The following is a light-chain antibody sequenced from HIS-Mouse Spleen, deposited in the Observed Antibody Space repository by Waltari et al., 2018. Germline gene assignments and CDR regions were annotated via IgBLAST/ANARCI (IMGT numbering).Light chain of an antibody. CDR3: YSTDSSGNHRV. J-gene: IGLJ2*01. Sequence: SYELTQPPSVSVSPGQTARIPCPGDALPKKYAYWYQPKSGQAPLLVIYEDSKRPSGIPERFSGSSSGTMATLTISGAQVEDEADYYCYSTDSSGNHRVFGGGTKLTVL. CDR2: EDS. CDR1: ALPKKY. V-gene: IGLV3-10*01.